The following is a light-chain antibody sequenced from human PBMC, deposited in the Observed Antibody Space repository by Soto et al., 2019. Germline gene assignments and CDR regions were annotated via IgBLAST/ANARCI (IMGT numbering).Light chain of an antibody. J-gene: IGLJ1*01. Sequence: QSALTQPASVSGSPVQSITISCTGTSSDVGSFNLVSWYQQHPGKAPKLMIYEVTKRPSGISNRFSGSKSGNTASLTISGLQAEDEADYYCCSYVGSSTYVFGTGTKLTVL. CDR3: CSYVGSSTYV. V-gene: IGLV2-23*02. CDR1: SSDVGSFNL. CDR2: EVT.